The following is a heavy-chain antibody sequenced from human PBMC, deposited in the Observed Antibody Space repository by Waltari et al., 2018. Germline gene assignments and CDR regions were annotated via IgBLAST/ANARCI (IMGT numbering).Heavy chain of an antibody. J-gene: IGHJ6*02. CDR1: GGSISSSSYY. CDR2: IYYRGRT. Sequence: QLQLQESGPGLVKPSETLSLTCTVSGGSISSSSYYWGWIRQPHGKGLEWIGRIYYRGRTDYNPSLKSRVTISVDTSKNQFSLKLSSVTAADTAVYYCARDRGSYQTNDYYGMDVWGQGTTVTVSS. V-gene: IGHV4-39*07. D-gene: IGHD1-26*01. CDR3: ARDRGSYQTNDYYGMDV.